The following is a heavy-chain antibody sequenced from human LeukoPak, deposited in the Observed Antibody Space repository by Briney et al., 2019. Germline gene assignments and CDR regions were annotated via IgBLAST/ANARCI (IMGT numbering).Heavy chain of an antibody. CDR1: GGSISSYY. J-gene: IGHJ2*01. Sequence: PSETLSLTCTVSGGSISSYYWSWIRQPPGKGLEWIGYIYYSGSTNYNPSLKSRVTISVDTSKNQFSLKLSSVTAADTAVYYCAREELLWFGELPRHWYFDLWGRGTLVTVSS. CDR3: AREELLWFGELPRHWYFDL. D-gene: IGHD3-10*01. V-gene: IGHV4-59*01. CDR2: IYYSGST.